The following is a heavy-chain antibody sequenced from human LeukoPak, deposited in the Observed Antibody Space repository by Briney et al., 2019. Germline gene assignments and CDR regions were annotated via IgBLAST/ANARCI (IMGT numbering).Heavy chain of an antibody. CDR2: IYHSGST. D-gene: IGHD6-13*01. CDR1: GGSISSSNW. J-gene: IGHJ5*02. V-gene: IGHV4-4*02. Sequence: SETLSLTCAVSGGSISSSNWWSWVRQPPGKGLEWIGEIYHSGSTNYNPSLKSRVTISVDKSKNQFSLKLSSVTAADTAVYYCALYSSSWYGNNWFDPWGQGALVTVSS. CDR3: ALYSSSWYGNNWFDP.